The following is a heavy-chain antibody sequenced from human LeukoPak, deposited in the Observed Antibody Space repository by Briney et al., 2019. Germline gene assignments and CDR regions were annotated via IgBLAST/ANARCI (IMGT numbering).Heavy chain of an antibody. V-gene: IGHV4-4*02. D-gene: IGHD2-2*01. CDR3: ARDHIAVGPAAKKDALDF. CDR1: GASVSRNW. J-gene: IGHJ3*01. CDR2: IHHSGGT. Sequence: SETLSLTCTVSGASVSRNWWSWVRQPPGKGLEWIGEIHHSGGTNYNPSLKSRVTMSLDNSNNHFSLKLSSVTAADTAVYYCARDHIAVGPAAKKDALDFWGQGTAVTVSS.